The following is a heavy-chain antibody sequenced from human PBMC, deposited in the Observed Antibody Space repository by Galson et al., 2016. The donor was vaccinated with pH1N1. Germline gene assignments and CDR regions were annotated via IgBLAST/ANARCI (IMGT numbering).Heavy chain of an antibody. V-gene: IGHV4-31*03. CDR2: IYYTGST. J-gene: IGHJ5*02. D-gene: IGHD3-22*01. Sequence: TLSLTCTVSGGSISSGGYYWSWIRQHPGKGLEWIGYIYYTGSTYYNPSLKSRVIISVDTSKNQVPLNLSSVTAADTAVYYCVRAYYDSSPRNWFDPWGQGTLVTVSS. CDR3: VRAYYDSSPRNWFDP. CDR1: GGSISSGGYY.